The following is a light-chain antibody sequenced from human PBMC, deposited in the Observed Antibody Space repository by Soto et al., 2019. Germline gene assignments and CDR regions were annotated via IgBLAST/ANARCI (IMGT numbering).Light chain of an antibody. Sequence: MTQSPATLSVSPGERATLSCRASQSVSSNLAWYQQKPGKAPNPLIYDASSLKSGVPARFSGSGSGTEFTLTIRSLKPDDFATDYCQQYNTYSTFGQGTRLEIK. V-gene: IGKV1-5*01. J-gene: IGKJ5*01. CDR3: QQYNTYST. CDR2: DAS. CDR1: QSVSSN.